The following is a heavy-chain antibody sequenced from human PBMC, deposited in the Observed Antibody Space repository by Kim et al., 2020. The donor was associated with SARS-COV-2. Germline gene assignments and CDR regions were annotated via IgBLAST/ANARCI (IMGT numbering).Heavy chain of an antibody. CDR2: IYYSGST. Sequence: SETLSLTCTVSGGSVSSGSYYWSWIQQPPGKGLEWIGYIYYSGSTNYNPSLKSRVTISVDTSKNQFSLKLSSVTAADTAVYYCARGRGFTVTPYSSGWYGWFDPWGQGTLVTVSS. D-gene: IGHD6-19*01. J-gene: IGHJ5*02. CDR3: ARGRGFTVTPYSSGWYGWFDP. V-gene: IGHV4-61*01. CDR1: GGSVSSGSYY.